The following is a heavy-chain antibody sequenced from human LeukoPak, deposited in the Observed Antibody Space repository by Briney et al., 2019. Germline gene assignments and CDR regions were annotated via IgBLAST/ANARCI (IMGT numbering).Heavy chain of an antibody. D-gene: IGHD3-10*01. V-gene: IGHV3-23*01. CDR2: ISGSGGST. J-gene: IGHJ4*02. CDR3: AKEVGSGSYFDY. Sequence: GGSPRLSCAASGFTFSSYAMSWVRLAPGKGLEWVPAISGSGGSTYYADSVKGRFTISRDNSKNTLYLQINSLRAEDTAVYYCAKEVGSGSYFDYWGQGTLVTVSS. CDR1: GFTFSSYA.